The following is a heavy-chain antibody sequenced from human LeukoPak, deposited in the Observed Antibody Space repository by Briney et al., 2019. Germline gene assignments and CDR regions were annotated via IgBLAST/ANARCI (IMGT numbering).Heavy chain of an antibody. CDR1: GFTFSSYS. D-gene: IGHD6-13*01. CDR2: ISSSSSTI. V-gene: IGHV3-48*01. CDR3: ARGSSSWYTPFDY. J-gene: IGHJ4*02. Sequence: GGSLRLSCAASGFTFSSYSMNWVRQAPGKGLEWVSYISSSSSTIYYADSVKGRFTISRDNAKNSLYLQMNSLRAEDTAVYYCARGSSSWYTPFDYWGQGTLVTVSS.